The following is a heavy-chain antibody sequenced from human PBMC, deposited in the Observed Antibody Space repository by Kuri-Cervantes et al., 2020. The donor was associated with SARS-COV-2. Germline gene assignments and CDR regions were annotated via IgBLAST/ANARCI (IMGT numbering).Heavy chain of an antibody. J-gene: IGHJ6*03. V-gene: IGHV1-2*02. D-gene: IGHD3-3*01. Sequence: ASVKVSCKASGYTFTGYYMHWVRQAPGQGLEWMGWINPNSGGTNYAQKFQGRVTMTRDTSISTAYMELSRLRSDDAAVDYCARDRRYYDFWSGYGNTGDLYYYYYYMDVWGKGTTVTVSS. CDR3: ARDRRYYDFWSGYGNTGDLYYYYYYMDV. CDR1: GYTFTGYY. CDR2: INPNSGGT.